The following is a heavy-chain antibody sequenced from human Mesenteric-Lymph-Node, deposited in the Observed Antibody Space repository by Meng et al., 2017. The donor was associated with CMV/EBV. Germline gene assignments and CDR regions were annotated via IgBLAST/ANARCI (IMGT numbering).Heavy chain of an antibody. V-gene: IGHV1-2*02. CDR1: AYTFPGYY. Sequence: SAYTFPGYYMHWVRQAPGQGLEWLGWLNPNSGGTNYAQKFQGRVTMTRDTSISTVYMELSRLTSDDTAVYYCARTLGFHNYGDYGFWGQGTLVTVSS. CDR3: ARTLGFHNYGDYGF. D-gene: IGHD4-17*01. J-gene: IGHJ4*02. CDR2: LNPNSGGT.